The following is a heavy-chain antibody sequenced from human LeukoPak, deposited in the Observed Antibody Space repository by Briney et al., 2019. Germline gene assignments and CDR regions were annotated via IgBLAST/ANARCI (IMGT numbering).Heavy chain of an antibody. D-gene: IGHD1-1*01. CDR2: IKQDGSEK. Sequence: GGSLRLSCAASGFTYSTYWMSWVRQAPGKGLEWVANIKQDGSEKYYVDSMKGRFTISRDNAKNSLYLQMNSLRAEDTAVYYCARGVPTGIDYFDYWGQGTLVTVSS. V-gene: IGHV3-7*01. CDR3: ARGVPTGIDYFDY. CDR1: GFTYSTYW. J-gene: IGHJ4*02.